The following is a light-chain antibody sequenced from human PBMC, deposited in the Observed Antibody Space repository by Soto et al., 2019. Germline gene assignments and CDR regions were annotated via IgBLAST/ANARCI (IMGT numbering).Light chain of an antibody. V-gene: IGLV2-18*02. J-gene: IGLJ1*01. Sequence: QSVLTQPPSVSGSPGQSVTISCTGTSSDFNNYNRVSWYQRPPGTGPKLIIFEVNNRPSGVPDRFSGSKSGNTASLTISGLQADDEGQYYCKSYAGSNTYVIGSGKKVTV. CDR1: SSDFNNYNR. CDR3: KSYAGSNTYV. CDR2: EVN.